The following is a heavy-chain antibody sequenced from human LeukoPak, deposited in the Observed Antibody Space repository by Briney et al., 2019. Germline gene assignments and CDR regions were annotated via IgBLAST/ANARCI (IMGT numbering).Heavy chain of an antibody. Sequence: SETLSLTCTVSGGSMSSYYWSWIRQPPGKGLEWIGCIYYSGSTNYNPSLKSRVTISVDTSKNQFSLKLSSVTAADTAVYYCARHYYGSGSTLDYWGQGTLVTVSS. CDR3: ARHYYGSGSTLDY. CDR1: GGSMSSYY. D-gene: IGHD3-10*01. V-gene: IGHV4-59*08. J-gene: IGHJ4*02. CDR2: IYYSGST.